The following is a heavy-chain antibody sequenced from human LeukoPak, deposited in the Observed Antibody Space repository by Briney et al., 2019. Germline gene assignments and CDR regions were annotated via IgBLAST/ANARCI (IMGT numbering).Heavy chain of an antibody. V-gene: IGHV3-21*01. J-gene: IGHJ4*02. CDR1: GFTFSSYS. CDR2: ISSSSSYI. CDR3: AREGISYYDTYYFDY. Sequence: GGSLRLSCAASGFTFSSYSMNWVRQAPGKGLEWVSSISSSSSYIYYADSVKGRFTISRDNAKNSLYLQINSLRAEDTAVYYCAREGISYYDTYYFDYWGQGTLVTVSS. D-gene: IGHD3-22*01.